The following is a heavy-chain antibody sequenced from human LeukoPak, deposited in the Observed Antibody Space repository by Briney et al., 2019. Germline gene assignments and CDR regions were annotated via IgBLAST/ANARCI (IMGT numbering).Heavy chain of an antibody. J-gene: IGHJ6*03. CDR1: GFTFSSYA. D-gene: IGHD2-15*01. CDR3: AKLPTVVEAVGDSDYYMDV. V-gene: IGHV3-23*01. CDR2: ISGSGGST. Sequence: PGGSLRLSCAASGFTFSSYAMSWVRQAPGKGLEWVSAISGSGGSTYYADSVKSRFTISRDNSKNTLYLQMNSLRAEDTAVYYCAKLPTVVEAVGDSDYYMDVWGKGTTVTVSS.